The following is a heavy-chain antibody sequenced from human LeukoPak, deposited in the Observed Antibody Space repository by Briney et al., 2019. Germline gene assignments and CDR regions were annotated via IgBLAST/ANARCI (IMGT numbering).Heavy chain of an antibody. J-gene: IGHJ6*03. Sequence: ASVKVSCKASGYTFTSYDINWVRQATGQGLEWMGWMNPNSGNTGYAQKFQGRVTMTRNTSISTAYMELSSLRSEDTAVYYCAKSQHTHFSPDYYYYYMDVWGKGTTVTVSS. D-gene: IGHD3-3*02. CDR2: MNPNSGNT. CDR1: GYTFTSYD. V-gene: IGHV1-8*01. CDR3: AKSQHTHFSPDYYYYYMDV.